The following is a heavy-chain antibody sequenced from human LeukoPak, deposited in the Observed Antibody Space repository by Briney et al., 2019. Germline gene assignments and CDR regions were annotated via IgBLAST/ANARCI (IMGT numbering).Heavy chain of an antibody. CDR1: GGSINTNY. CDR3: ARLGYYGSGSYPDY. V-gene: IGHV4-59*01. Sequence: PSETLSLTCTVSGGSINTNYWSWIRQPPGKELEWIGYIFYSGTTTYNPSLKSRVSISVDTSKNQFSLRLSSVTAADTAVYYCARLGYYGSGSYPDYWGQGTLVTVSS. J-gene: IGHJ4*02. D-gene: IGHD3-10*01. CDR2: IFYSGTT.